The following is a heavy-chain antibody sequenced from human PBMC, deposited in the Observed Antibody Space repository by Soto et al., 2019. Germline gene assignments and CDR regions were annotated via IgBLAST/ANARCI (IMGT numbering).Heavy chain of an antibody. CDR1: GFDFSTHA. Sequence: HPGGSLRLSCAASGFDFSTHAINWVRQAPGKGLEWVSALSGSGSNTYYADSTRGRFTISRDTSKDTLYLQMNSLRAEDTAVYYCARAPRTYDFPYYFDYWGQGSLVTVSS. V-gene: IGHV3-23*01. J-gene: IGHJ4*02. CDR2: LSGSGSNT. D-gene: IGHD3-3*01. CDR3: ARAPRTYDFPYYFDY.